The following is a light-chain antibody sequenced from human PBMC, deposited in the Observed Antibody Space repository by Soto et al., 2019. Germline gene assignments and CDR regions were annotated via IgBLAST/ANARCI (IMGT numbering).Light chain of an antibody. CDR2: GAS. V-gene: IGKV3-20*01. J-gene: IGKJ4*01. CDR3: QQYGSSPLLT. Sequence: EIVLTQPPGTLSLSPGERATLSCRASQSVSSSYLAWYQQKPGQAPRLLIYGASSRPTGIPDRFSGSGSGTDFTLTISRLEPEDFAVYYCQQYGSSPLLTFGGGTKVDIK. CDR1: QSVSSSY.